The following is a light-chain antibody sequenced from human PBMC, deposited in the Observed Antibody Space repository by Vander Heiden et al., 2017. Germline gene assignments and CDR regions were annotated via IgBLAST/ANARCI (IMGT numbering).Light chain of an antibody. CDR2: KAS. Sequence: DIQMTQSPSTLSASVGDRVTITCRASQSISSWLAWYQQKPGKAPKLLIYKASSLESGVPSRFSGSGSGTEFTLTISSLQPDDFATYYCQQYNSYSQGTFGQWTKVEIK. J-gene: IGKJ1*01. CDR3: QQYNSYSQGT. CDR1: QSISSW. V-gene: IGKV1-5*03.